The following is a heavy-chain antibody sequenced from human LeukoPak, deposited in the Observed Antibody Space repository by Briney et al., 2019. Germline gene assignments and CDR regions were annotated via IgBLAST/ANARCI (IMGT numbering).Heavy chain of an antibody. CDR2: IYYSGST. V-gene: IGHV4-31*03. CDR3: VVVVAATPHYYYYYMDV. Sequence: SETLSLTCTVSGGSISSGGYYWSWIRQHPGKGLEWIGYIYYSGSTYYNPSLKSRVTISVDTSKNQFSLKLSSVTAADTAVYYCVVVVAATPHYYYYYMDVWGKGTTVTVSS. D-gene: IGHD2-15*01. CDR1: GGSISSGGYY. J-gene: IGHJ6*03.